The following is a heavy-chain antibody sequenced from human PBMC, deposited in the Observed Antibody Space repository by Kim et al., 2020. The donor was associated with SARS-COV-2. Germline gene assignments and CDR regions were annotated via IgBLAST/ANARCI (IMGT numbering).Heavy chain of an antibody. CDR3: ARDLGYYYGMDV. D-gene: IGHD7-27*01. J-gene: IGHJ6*02. Sequence: NDYAVSVKSRITINAETSKNQFSLQLNSVTPEDTAVYYCARDLGYYYGMDVWGQGTTVTVSS. V-gene: IGHV6-1*01. CDR2: N.